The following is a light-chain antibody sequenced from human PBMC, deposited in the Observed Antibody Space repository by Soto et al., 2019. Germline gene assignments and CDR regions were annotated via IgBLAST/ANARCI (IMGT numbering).Light chain of an antibody. CDR1: QSISDW. CDR3: QQYNSHPLT. CDR2: KAS. V-gene: IGKV1-5*03. J-gene: IGKJ2*01. Sequence: DIPMTQSPSILSASEGDRVTIICRASQSISDWLAWYQQKPGKAPKLLIYKASSLKSGVPSRFSGSGSGTEFTLTISSLQPDDFATYYCQQYNSHPLTFGQGTKLEIK.